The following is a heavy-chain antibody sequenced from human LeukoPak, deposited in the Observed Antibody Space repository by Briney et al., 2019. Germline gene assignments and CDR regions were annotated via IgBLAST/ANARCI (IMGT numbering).Heavy chain of an antibody. Sequence: GSLRLSCAASGFTFSSYWMHWIRQAPGKGLVWVSRIHSDGIGTSYADSVRGRFTISRDNAKNTVYLQMNSLRAEDTAVYYCARDQGSFDYWGQGTLVTASS. CDR1: GFTFSSYW. J-gene: IGHJ4*02. CDR3: ARDQGSFDY. CDR2: IHSDGIGT. V-gene: IGHV3-74*01.